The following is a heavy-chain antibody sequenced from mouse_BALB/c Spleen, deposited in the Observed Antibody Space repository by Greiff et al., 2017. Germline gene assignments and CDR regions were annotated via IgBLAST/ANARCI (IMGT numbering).Heavy chain of an antibody. CDR3: ARHLPSYDYVFYYAMDY. D-gene: IGHD2-4*01. V-gene: IGHV5-6-2*01. CDR1: GFTFSSYY. CDR2: INSNGGST. Sequence: EVKLVESGGGLVKLGGSLKLSCAASGFTFSSYYMSWVRQTPEKRLELVAAINSNGGSTYYPDTVKGRFTISRDNAKNTLYLQMSSLKSEDTALYYCARHLPSYDYVFYYAMDYWGQGTSVTVSS. J-gene: IGHJ4*01.